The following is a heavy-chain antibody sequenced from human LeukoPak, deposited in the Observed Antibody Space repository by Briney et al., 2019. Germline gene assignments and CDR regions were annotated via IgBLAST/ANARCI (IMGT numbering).Heavy chain of an antibody. D-gene: IGHD2-2*01. J-gene: IGHJ4*02. CDR2: ISYDGSNK. Sequence: GRSLRLSCAASGSTFSSYAMHWVRQAPGKGLEWVAVISYDGSNKYYADSVKGRFTISGDNSKNTLYLQMNSLRAEDTAVYYCARGDIVVVPAAMWLFDYWGQGTLVTVSS. CDR3: ARGDIVVVPAAMWLFDY. V-gene: IGHV3-30-3*01. CDR1: GSTFSSYA.